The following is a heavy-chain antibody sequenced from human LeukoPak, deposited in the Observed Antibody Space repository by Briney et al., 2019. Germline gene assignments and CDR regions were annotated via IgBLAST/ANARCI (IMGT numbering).Heavy chain of an antibody. V-gene: IGHV1-18*01. CDR3: ARDGWDYYDSCGYPLWDY. J-gene: IGHJ4*02. CDR1: GYTFTSYG. Sequence: ASVKVSCKASGYTFTSYGISWVRQAPGQGLEWMGWISAYNGNTNYAQKLQGRVTMTTDTSTSTAYMELRSLRSDDTAVYYCARDGWDYYDSCGYPLWDYWGQGTLVTVSS. D-gene: IGHD3-22*01. CDR2: ISAYNGNT.